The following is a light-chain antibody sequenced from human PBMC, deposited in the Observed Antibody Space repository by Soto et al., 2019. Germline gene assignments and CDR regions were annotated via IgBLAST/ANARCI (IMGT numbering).Light chain of an antibody. CDR1: QSVLYSSNNKNY. CDR2: WAS. CDR3: QQYYRTPLT. V-gene: IGKV4-1*01. Sequence: DIVMTQSPDSLPVSLGERATINCKSSQSVLYSSNNKNYLAWYQQKPGQPPKLLIYWASTRESGVPDRFSGSGSGTDFTLVISSLQAEDVAVYYCQQYYRTPLTFGGGTKVEMK. J-gene: IGKJ4*01.